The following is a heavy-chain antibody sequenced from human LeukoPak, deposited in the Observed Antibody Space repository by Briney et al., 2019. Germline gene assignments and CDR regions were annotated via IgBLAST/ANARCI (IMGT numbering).Heavy chain of an antibody. CDR3: ASRRGYCSFFRQNTAYEMDV. J-gene: IGHJ6*02. D-gene: IGHD2-15*01. Sequence: SETLSLTCTVSGGSVSSGSYYWSWVRQPPGKGLEWIGYIYYSGSTYYNPSLKSRVSISADTSKNQFSLKLSSVTAADTAVYYCASRRGYCSFFRQNTAYEMDVWGQGTTVTVSS. CDR2: IYYSGST. V-gene: IGHV4-61*01. CDR1: GGSVSSGSYY.